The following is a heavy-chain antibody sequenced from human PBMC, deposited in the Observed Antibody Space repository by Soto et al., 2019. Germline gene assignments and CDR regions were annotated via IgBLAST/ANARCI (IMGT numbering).Heavy chain of an antibody. J-gene: IGHJ6*02. D-gene: IGHD3-3*01. V-gene: IGHV3-23*01. CDR2: SSGSGGST. Sequence: PGGSLRLSCAASRFTFSSYAMSWVRQAPGKGLEWVSASSGSGGSTYYADSVKGRFTISRDNSKNTLYLQMNSLRAEDTAVYYCARQGVPVYDFWSGYEGRSYYYGMDVWGQGTTVTVSS. CDR1: RFTFSSYA. CDR3: ARQGVPVYDFWSGYEGRSYYYGMDV.